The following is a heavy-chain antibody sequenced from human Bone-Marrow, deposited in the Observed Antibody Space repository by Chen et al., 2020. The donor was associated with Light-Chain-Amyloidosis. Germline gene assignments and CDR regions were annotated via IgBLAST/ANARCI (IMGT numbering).Heavy chain of an antibody. CDR1: GYTFPNYW. J-gene: IGHJ4*02. Sequence: EVXXXXSGPEVKKPGESLKISCKGSGYTFPNYWIGWVRQMPGKGLEWMGVIYPDDSDARYSPSFEGQVTISADKSITTAXLXWRSLKASDTAMYYCARRRDGYNFDYWGQGTLVTVSS. V-gene: IGHV5-51*01. CDR3: ARRRDGYNFDY. D-gene: IGHD5-12*01. CDR2: IYPDDSDA.